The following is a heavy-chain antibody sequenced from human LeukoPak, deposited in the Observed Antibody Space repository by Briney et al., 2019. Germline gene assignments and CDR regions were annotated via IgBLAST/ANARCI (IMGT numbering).Heavy chain of an antibody. V-gene: IGHV1-24*01. D-gene: IGHD4-23*01. CDR2: FDRQDGDT. CDR3: ARDGRAVGDY. CDR1: GFRLSELS. Sequence: GASVKVSCKISGFRLSELSMRWVRQAPGKGLEWMGGFDRQDGDTKYAPKFQGRVITTEDTSTSTAYMELRSLRSDDTAVYYCARDGRAVGDYWGQGTLVTVSS. J-gene: IGHJ4*02.